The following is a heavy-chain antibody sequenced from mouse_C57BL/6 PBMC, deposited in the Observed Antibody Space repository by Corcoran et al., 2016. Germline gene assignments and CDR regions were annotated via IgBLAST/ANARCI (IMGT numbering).Heavy chain of an antibody. V-gene: IGHV1-26*01. CDR2: INPNNGGT. J-gene: IGHJ1*03. CDR3: ARYGTYGNYGLYFDV. Sequence: EVQLQQSGPELVKPGASVKISCKASGYTFTDYYMNWVKQSHGKSLEWIGDINPNNGGTSYNQKFKGKATLTVDKSSSTAYMELRSLTSEDSAVYYCARYGTYGNYGLYFDVWGTGTTVTVSS. D-gene: IGHD2-1*01. CDR1: GYTFTDYY.